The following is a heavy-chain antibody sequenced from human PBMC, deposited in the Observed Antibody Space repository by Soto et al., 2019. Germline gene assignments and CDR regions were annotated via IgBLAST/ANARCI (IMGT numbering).Heavy chain of an antibody. CDR2: ISGSGGST. Sequence: KGLEWVSAISGSGGSTYYADSVKGRFTISRDNSKNTLYLQMNSLRAEDTAVYYFAFFFTTGSRHTSYRSGLGIPAEPSSDL. CDR3: AFFFTTGSRHTSYRSGLGIPAEPSSDL. J-gene: IGHJ2*01. D-gene: IGHD1-1*01. V-gene: IGHV3-23*01.